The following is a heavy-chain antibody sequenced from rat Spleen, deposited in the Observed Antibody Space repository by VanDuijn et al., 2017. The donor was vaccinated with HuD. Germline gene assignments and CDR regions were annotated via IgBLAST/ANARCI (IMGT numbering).Heavy chain of an antibody. CDR2: IIYDGSGT. D-gene: IGHD1-4*01. CDR3: ATPTPGIPFAY. J-gene: IGHJ3*01. V-gene: IGHV5-29*01. Sequence: EVQLVESGGGLVQPGRSLKLSCAASGFTFRNYDMAWVRQAPTKGLEWVAIIIYDGSGTFYRDSVKGRFTISRDNAKNTLSLQMESLRTEDTATYYCATPTPGIPFAYWGQGTLVTVSS. CDR1: GFTFRNYD.